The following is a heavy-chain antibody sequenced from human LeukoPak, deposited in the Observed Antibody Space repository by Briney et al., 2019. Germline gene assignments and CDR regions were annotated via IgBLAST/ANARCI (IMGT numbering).Heavy chain of an antibody. J-gene: IGHJ3*02. CDR2: INPGGGST. Sequence: ASVKVSCKASGGTFSSYAISWVRQAPGQGLEWMGIINPGGGSTSYAQKFQGRVTMTRDTSTSTVYMELSSPRSEDTAVYYCATDYGGNSAAFDIWGQGTMVTVSS. CDR1: GGTFSSYA. V-gene: IGHV1-46*01. CDR3: ATDYGGNSAAFDI. D-gene: IGHD4-23*01.